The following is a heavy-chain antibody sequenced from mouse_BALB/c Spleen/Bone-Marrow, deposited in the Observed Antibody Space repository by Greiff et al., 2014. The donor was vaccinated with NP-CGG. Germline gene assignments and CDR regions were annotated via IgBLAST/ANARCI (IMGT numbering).Heavy chain of an antibody. J-gene: IGHJ2*01. D-gene: IGHD5-1*01. Sequence: VESGGGLVQPGGSLRLSCTTSGFTFTDYFMTWVRQPPGKALEWLGFIRNKPNGYTTEYKPSVKGRFTISRDNSQGILYLQMNTLRAEDSAIYYCARDYSGYFDFWGQGTTLTVSS. CDR1: GFTFTDYF. CDR3: ARDYSGYFDF. V-gene: IGHV7-3*02. CDR2: IRNKPNGYTT.